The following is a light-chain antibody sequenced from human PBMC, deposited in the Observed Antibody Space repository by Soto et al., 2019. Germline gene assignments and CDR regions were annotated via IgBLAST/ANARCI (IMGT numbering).Light chain of an antibody. CDR3: QHYNNWPPWT. J-gene: IGKJ1*01. CDR2: GAS. V-gene: IGKV3-15*01. Sequence: EIVMTQSPATLSVSPGERATLSCRASQSVSSNLAWYQQQPGQAPRLLIYGASTRATGIPARFSGSGSGKEFTLTISSLQSEDFAVYYCQHYNNWPPWTFGHGTKVEI. CDR1: QSVSSN.